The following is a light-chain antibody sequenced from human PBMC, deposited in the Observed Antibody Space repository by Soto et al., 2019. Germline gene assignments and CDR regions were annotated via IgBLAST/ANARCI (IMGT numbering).Light chain of an antibody. CDR1: SSDVGGYNY. CDR3: SSYTVTSITLYV. Sequence: QSALTQPASVSGSPGQSITISCTGTSSDVGGYNYVSWYQQHPGKAPKLMIYEVNNRPSGVSSRFSGSKSGNTASLTISGLQAEYEADYYCSSYTVTSITLYVFGTGTKLTVL. J-gene: IGLJ1*01. V-gene: IGLV2-14*01. CDR2: EVN.